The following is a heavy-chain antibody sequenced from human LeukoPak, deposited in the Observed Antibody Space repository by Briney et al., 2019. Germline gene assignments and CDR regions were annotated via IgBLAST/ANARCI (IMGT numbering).Heavy chain of an antibody. CDR3: ARSRRFMDV. J-gene: IGHJ6*03. CDR2: IRYDGSNK. Sequence: PWGSLRLSCGASGFSFSSYGMNWVRQAPGKGLEWVAFIRYDGSNKYYADSVKGRFTISRDDSKNTLYLQMNSLRPEDTAVYYCARSRRFMDVWGKGTTVTVSS. V-gene: IGHV3-30*02. CDR1: GFSFSSYG.